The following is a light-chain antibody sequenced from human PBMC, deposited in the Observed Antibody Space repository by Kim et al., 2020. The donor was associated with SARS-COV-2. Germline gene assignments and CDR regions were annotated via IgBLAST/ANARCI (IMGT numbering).Light chain of an antibody. CDR2: GKN. V-gene: IGLV3-19*01. J-gene: IGLJ1*01. CDR3: NSRDSSGNHHYV. Sequence: LGQTVRITCQGDSLRSYYASWYQQKPGQAPVLVIYGKNNRHSGIPDRFSGSSSGNTASLTVTGAQAEDEADYYCNSRDSSGNHHYVFGTGTKVTVL. CDR1: SLRSYY.